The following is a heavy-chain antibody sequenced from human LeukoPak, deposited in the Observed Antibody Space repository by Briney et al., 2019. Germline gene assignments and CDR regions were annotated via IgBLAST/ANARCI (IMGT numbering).Heavy chain of an antibody. D-gene: IGHD5-12*01. CDR3: ARYAWTQRGYSGYDQTAWYFDL. V-gene: IGHV4-59*01. CDR2: IYYSGST. Sequence: SETLSLTCTVSGGSISSYYWSWIRQPPGKGLEWIGYIYYSGSTNYNPSLKSRVTISVDTSKNQFSLKLSSVTAADTAVYYCARYAWTQRGYSGYDQTAWYFDLWGRGTLVTVSS. CDR1: GGSISSYY. J-gene: IGHJ2*01.